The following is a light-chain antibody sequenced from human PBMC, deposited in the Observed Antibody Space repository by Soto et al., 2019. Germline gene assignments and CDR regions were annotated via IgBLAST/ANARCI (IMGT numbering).Light chain of an antibody. Sequence: EIVMTQSPATLSVSPGERATLSCRASQSVSSNLAWYQQKPGQTPKLLIYVASTRATGIPARFSGSGSGTEFTLTISSLQSEDFAVYYCPQYNVWPLTFGGGTNVEFK. V-gene: IGKV3-15*01. CDR2: VAS. J-gene: IGKJ4*01. CDR3: PQYNVWPLT. CDR1: QSVSSN.